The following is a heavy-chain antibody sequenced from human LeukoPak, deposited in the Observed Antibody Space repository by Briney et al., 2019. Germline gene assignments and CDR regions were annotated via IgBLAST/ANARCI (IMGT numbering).Heavy chain of an antibody. CDR2: IYYSGST. CDR3: ARRRGGYSSSWLNHDAFDI. Sequence: SETLSLTCTVSGGSISSSSYYWGWIRQPPGKGLEWIGSIYYSGSTYYNPSLKSRVTISVDTSKNQFSLKLSSVTAADTAVYYCARRRGGYSSSWLNHDAFDIWGQGTMVTVSS. J-gene: IGHJ3*02. CDR1: GGSISSSSYY. D-gene: IGHD6-13*01. V-gene: IGHV4-39*07.